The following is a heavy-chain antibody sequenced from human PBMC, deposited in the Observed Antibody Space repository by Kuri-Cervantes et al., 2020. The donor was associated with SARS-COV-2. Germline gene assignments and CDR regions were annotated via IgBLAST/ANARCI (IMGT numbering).Heavy chain of an antibody. CDR3: ARGKVSGTYFGYFDY. V-gene: IGHV3-53*01. J-gene: IGHJ4*02. Sequence: GESLKISCAASGFTGSSNYLSWVRQAPGKGLECVSVIYNVGSTYYAESVKGRFTISRDNSKNTLYLQMNSLRAEDTAVYYCARGKVSGTYFGYFDYWGPGTLVTVSS. CDR1: GFTGSSNY. D-gene: IGHD1-26*01. CDR2: IYNVGST.